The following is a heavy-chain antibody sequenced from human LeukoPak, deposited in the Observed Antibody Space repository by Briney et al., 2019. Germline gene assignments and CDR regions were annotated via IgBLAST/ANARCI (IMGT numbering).Heavy chain of an antibody. Sequence: GGSLRLSCAASGFTFSSYWMHWVRQAPGKGLVWVSRINSDGSSTSYADSVKGRFTISRDNAKNSLYLQMNSLRAEDTALYYCAKDSEPNYYDSSGYPDYWGQGTLVTVSS. CDR1: GFTFSSYW. CDR2: INSDGSST. D-gene: IGHD3-22*01. CDR3: AKDSEPNYYDSSGYPDY. V-gene: IGHV3-74*01. J-gene: IGHJ4*02.